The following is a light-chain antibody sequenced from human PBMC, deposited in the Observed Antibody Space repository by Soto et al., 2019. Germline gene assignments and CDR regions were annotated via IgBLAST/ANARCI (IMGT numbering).Light chain of an antibody. CDR1: RSDVGGYNY. CDR3: SSYTNSNTPVV. V-gene: IGLV2-14*01. CDR2: EVS. J-gene: IGLJ2*01. Sequence: QSALTQPASVSGSPGQSITISCTGTRSDVGGYNYVSWYQQHPGKAPKLMIYEVSNRPSGVSNRFSGSKSGNTASLTISGLQAEDESDYYCSSYTNSNTPVVFGGGTKLTVL.